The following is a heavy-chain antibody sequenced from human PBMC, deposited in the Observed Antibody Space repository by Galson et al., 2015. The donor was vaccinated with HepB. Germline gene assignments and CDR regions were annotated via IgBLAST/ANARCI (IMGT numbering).Heavy chain of an antibody. J-gene: IGHJ4*02. CDR2: ISYDGSNK. V-gene: IGHV3-30*18. CDR1: GFTFSSYG. Sequence: SLRLSCAASGFTFSSYGMHWVRQAPGKGLEWVAVISYDGSNKYYAGSVKGRFTISRDNSKNTLYLQMNSLRAEDTAVYYCAKEHCSSTSCYFDYWGQGTLVTVSS. D-gene: IGHD2-2*01. CDR3: AKEHCSSTSCYFDY.